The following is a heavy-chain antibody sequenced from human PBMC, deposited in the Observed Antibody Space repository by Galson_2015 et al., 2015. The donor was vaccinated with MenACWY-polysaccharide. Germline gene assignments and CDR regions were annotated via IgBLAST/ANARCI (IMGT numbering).Heavy chain of an antibody. V-gene: IGHV3-7*01. CDR3: AKNRGAGYYFDY. D-gene: IGHD1-14*01. CDR2: ISQDGSEK. CDR1: GFTFSSNW. J-gene: IGHJ4*02. Sequence: SLRLSCAVSGFTFSSNWMSWVRRAPGKGLEWVATISQDGSEKYYVDSVKGRFTISRDNTKNSLYLQMNSLRAEDTAVYYCAKNRGAGYYFDYWGQGTLVTVSS.